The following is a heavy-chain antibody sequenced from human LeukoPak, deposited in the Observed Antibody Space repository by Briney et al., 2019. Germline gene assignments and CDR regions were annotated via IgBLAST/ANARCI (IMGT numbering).Heavy chain of an antibody. D-gene: IGHD6-19*01. V-gene: IGHV3-23*01. CDR3: AKDPTVAGAAEYFQH. CDR2: ISGSGGTT. J-gene: IGHJ1*01. Sequence: GGSLRLSCAASGFTFSSYAMSWVRHAPGKGLEWVSDISGSGGTTYYADSVNCLVTISRDNSKNTVYLQMNSLSAEDSAVYYFAKDPTVAGAAEYFQHWGQGTLVTVSS. CDR1: GFTFSSYA.